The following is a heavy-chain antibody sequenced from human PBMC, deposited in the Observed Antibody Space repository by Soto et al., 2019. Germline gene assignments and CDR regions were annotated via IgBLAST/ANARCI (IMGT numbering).Heavy chain of an antibody. J-gene: IGHJ5*02. CDR2: IYPGDSDT. Sequence: GESLKMSCKGSGYTFTSFWIGWVRQMPGRGLEWMGIIYPGDSDTRYSPSFQGQVTIAADKSIYTAYLQWSSLKASDTGTYYCARKSWFGEPPFDPWGQGTLVTVSS. D-gene: IGHD3-10*01. V-gene: IGHV5-51*01. CDR1: GYTFTSFW. CDR3: ARKSWFGEPPFDP.